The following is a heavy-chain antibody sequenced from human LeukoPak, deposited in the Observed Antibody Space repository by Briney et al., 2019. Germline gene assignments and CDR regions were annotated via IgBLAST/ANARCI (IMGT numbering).Heavy chain of an antibody. J-gene: IGHJ4*02. V-gene: IGHV4-34*01. CDR3: ARTTVTTTLYFDY. Sequence: PSETLSLTCAVYGGSFSGYYWSWIRQPPGKGLEWIGEINHSGSTNYNPSLKSRVTISVDTSKNQFSLKLSSVTAADTAVYYCARTTVTTTLYFDYWGQGTLVTVSS. D-gene: IGHD4-17*01. CDR2: INHSGST. CDR1: GGSFSGYY.